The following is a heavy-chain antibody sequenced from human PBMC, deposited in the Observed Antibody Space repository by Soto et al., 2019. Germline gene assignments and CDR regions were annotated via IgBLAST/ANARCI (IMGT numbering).Heavy chain of an antibody. J-gene: IGHJ4*02. Sequence: SETLSLTCTVSGGSISSYYWSWIRQPPGKGLEWIGYMYYTGSTNYNPSLKSRVTISVDTSKNQFSLKTEDTAVYYCTTDPVTMIVVVPSSGWGQGTLVTVSS. CDR3: TTDPVTMIVVVPSSG. CDR2: MYYTGST. V-gene: IGHV4-59*12. D-gene: IGHD3-22*01. CDR1: GGSISSYY.